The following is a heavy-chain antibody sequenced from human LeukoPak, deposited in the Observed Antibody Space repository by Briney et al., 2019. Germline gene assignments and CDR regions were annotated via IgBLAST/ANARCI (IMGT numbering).Heavy chain of an antibody. Sequence: GXXXRLXCAASGFTFSSYGMHWVRQAPGKXLXWVAVISYDGSNKYHADSVKGRFTISRDNSKNTLYLQMNSLRAEDTAVYYCAKDPSSSWLYYYYGMDVWGQGTTVTVSS. D-gene: IGHD6-13*01. CDR2: ISYDGSNK. V-gene: IGHV3-30*18. CDR3: AKDPSSSWLYYYYGMDV. J-gene: IGHJ6*02. CDR1: GFTFSSYG.